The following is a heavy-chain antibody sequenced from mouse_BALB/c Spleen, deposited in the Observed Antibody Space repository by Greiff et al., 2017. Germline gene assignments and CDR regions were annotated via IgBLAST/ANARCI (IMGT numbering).Heavy chain of an antibody. Sequence: VQLQQSGPSLVQPSQSLSITCTVSGFSLTSYGVHWVRQSPGKGLEWLGVIWRGGSTDYNAAFMSRLSITKDNSKSQVFFKMNSLQADDTAIYYCAKKNRYDENAMDYWGQGTSVTVSS. V-gene: IGHV2-5-1*01. CDR1: GFSLTSYG. CDR3: AKKNRYDENAMDY. J-gene: IGHJ4*01. CDR2: IWRGGST. D-gene: IGHD2-14*01.